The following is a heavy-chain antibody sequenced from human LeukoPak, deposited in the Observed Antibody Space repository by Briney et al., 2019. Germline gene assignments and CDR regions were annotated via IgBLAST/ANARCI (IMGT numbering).Heavy chain of an antibody. Sequence: PGGSLRLSCTASGFTFGDYAMSWFRQAPGKGLEWVGFIRSEAYGGTPEYAASVTGRFIISRDDSKSIAYLQMNSLKTEDTAVYYCTRLKIRGVITDYWGQGTLVTVSS. D-gene: IGHD3-10*01. J-gene: IGHJ4*02. V-gene: IGHV3-49*03. CDR2: IRSEAYGGTP. CDR1: GFTFGDYA. CDR3: TRLKIRGVITDY.